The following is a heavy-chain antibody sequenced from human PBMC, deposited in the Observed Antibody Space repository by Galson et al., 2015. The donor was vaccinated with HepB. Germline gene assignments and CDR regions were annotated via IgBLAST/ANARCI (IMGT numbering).Heavy chain of an antibody. V-gene: IGHV4-61*01. CDR2: ISYSGST. CDR1: GGSISSGTYY. D-gene: IGHD2-2*03. J-gene: IGHJ6*03. CDR3: ARDLGFPYYMDV. Sequence: ETLSLTCTVSGGSISSGTYYWSWIRQPPGKGLEWIGYISYSGSTNYIPSLKSRVTISVDTSKNQFSLKLSSVTAADTAVYYCARDLGFPYYMDVWGQGTAVTV.